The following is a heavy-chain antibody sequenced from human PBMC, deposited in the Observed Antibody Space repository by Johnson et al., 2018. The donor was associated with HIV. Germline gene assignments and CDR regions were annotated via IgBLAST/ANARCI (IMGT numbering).Heavy chain of an antibody. CDR2: IGTAADT. CDR1: GFTFSNFD. V-gene: IGHV3-13*01. Sequence: VQLVESGGVLVQPGGSLRLSCAASGFTFSNFDMHWVRQPTGKGLEWVSGIGTAADTYYVGSVKGRFTISRDNDKNSLYLKMNNLRAEDTAVYYCAREALVEGVMALDVWGQGTVVTVS. CDR3: AREALVEGVMALDV. D-gene: IGHD3-16*01. J-gene: IGHJ3*01.